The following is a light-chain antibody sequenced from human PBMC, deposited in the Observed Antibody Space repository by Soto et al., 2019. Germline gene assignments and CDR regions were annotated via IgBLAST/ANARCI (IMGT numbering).Light chain of an antibody. V-gene: IGKV1-9*01. CDR3: QHYNSYPWT. Sequence: IQLTQSPSSLSASVGDRVTITCRASQDISSFLAWYQQKPGKAPKLLIFAASTLQSGVPSRFSGSGSGTDFTLTISSLQPGDFATYYCQHYNSYPWTFGQGPRWIS. CDR2: AAS. CDR1: QDISSF. J-gene: IGKJ1*01.